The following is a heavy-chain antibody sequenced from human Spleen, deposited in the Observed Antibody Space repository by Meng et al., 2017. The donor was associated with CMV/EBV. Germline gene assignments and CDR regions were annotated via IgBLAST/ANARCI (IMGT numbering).Heavy chain of an antibody. V-gene: IGHV1-18*01. Sequence: ASVKVSCKASGYTFTSYGVSWVRQAPGQGLEWMGWISAYSGNTDYAQKLQGRVTMTTDTSTSTAYMELTSLRSDDTAVYYCARRKNNWNHPFDYWGQGTLVTVSS. CDR1: GYTFTSYG. CDR2: ISAYSGNT. J-gene: IGHJ4*02. CDR3: ARRKNNWNHPFDY. D-gene: IGHD1-14*01.